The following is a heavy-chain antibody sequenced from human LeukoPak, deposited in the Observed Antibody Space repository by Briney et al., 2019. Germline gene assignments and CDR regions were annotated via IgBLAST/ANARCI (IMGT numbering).Heavy chain of an antibody. CDR1: GYSFTSYW. D-gene: IGHD1-26*01. V-gene: IGHV5-51*01. Sequence: GESLKISCKASGYSFTSYWIAWVRQMPGKGLEWMGIIYPSDSKTTYSPSFQGQVTISADKSISTAYLQWSSLPASDTAMYYCARSVGATPLDYGGQGTPVTVSS. CDR3: ARSVGATPLDY. J-gene: IGHJ4*02. CDR2: IYPSDSKT.